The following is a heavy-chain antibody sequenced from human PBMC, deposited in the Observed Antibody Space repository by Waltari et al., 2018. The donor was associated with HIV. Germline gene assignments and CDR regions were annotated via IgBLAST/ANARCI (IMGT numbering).Heavy chain of an antibody. CDR3: ARDSRDNSWSLNFFDP. D-gene: IGHD6-13*01. J-gene: IGHJ5*02. CDR2: ISSSGTFT. CDR1: GFTFNRYS. V-gene: IGHV3-21*01. Sequence: EVQLVESGGGPVKPGGSLRLSCRASGFTFNRYSLNWVRQAPGKGLEWISSISSSGTFTHYADSVKGRFTISRDNANKSVYLQMNSLRAEDTAVYYCARDSRDNSWSLNFFDPWGQGTLVTVSS.